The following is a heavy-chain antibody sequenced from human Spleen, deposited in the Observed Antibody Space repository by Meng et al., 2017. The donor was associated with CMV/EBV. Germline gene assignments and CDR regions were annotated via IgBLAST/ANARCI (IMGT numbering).Heavy chain of an antibody. CDR2: INSDGSNT. V-gene: IGHV3-74*01. Sequence: FTFSSYWMHWVRQAPGKGLVWVSRINSDGSNTNYADSVEGRFTISRDNAKNTLYLQMNSLRAEDTAMYFCARELTSTYSRGWYPLDYWGQGTLVTVSS. J-gene: IGHJ4*02. CDR3: ARELTSTYSRGWYPLDY. CDR1: FTFSSYW. D-gene: IGHD6-19*01.